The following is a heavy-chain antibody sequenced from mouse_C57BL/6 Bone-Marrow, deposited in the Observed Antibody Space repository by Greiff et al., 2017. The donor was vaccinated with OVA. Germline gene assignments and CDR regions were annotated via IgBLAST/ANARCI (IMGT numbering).Heavy chain of an antibody. V-gene: IGHV1-9*01. Sequence: QVHVKQSGAELMKPGASVKLSCKATGYTFTGYWIEWVKQRPGHGLEWIGEILPGSGSTNYNEKFKGKATFTADTSSNTAYMQLSSLTTEDSAIYYGATSEPMGDYDGGFAYWGQGTLVTVSA. CDR3: ATSEPMGDYDGGFAY. CDR2: ILPGSGST. D-gene: IGHD2-4*01. J-gene: IGHJ3*01. CDR1: GYTFTGYW.